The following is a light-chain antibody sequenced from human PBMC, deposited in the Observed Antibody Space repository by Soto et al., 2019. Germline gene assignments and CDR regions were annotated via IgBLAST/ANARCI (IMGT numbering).Light chain of an antibody. CDR3: TSYTSSTPFYV. J-gene: IGLJ1*01. CDR1: RTDVADGYDY. Sequence: QSVLTQPASVSGSPGQSIAISCTGVRTDVADGYDYVSWYQQHPGQAPQLIIYDVSNRPSGVSDRFSGSKSGNTASLTISGLQAEDEAEYYCTSYTSSTPFYVFATGTKVTVL. CDR2: DVS. V-gene: IGLV2-14*03.